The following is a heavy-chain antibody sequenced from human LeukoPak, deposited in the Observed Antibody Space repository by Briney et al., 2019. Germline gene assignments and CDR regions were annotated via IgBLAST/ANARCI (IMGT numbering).Heavy chain of an antibody. D-gene: IGHD2-15*01. V-gene: IGHV3-7*01. CDR1: GFTFSSHW. J-gene: IGHJ6*03. CDR3: VRQGCCSGGNCFYNMDV. Sequence: SGGSLRLSCAASGFTFSSHWMSWVRQSPGKGLEWVANIKQDGSNKYYVDSVKGRFTMSRANAKNSLYLQMSSLRAEDTALYYCVRQGCCSGGNCFYNMDVWGKGTTVTVSS. CDR2: IKQDGSNK.